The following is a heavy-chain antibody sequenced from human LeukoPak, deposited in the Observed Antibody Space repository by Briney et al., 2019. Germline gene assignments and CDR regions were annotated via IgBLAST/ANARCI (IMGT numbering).Heavy chain of an antibody. V-gene: IGHV3-15*01. CDR2: IKSKTDGGTT. Sequence: GGSLRLSCAASGFTFSNAWMSWVRQAPGKGLEWVGRIKSKTDGGTTDYAAPVKGRFTISRDDSKNTLYLQMNSLKTEDTAVYYCTTKPLPYGSGWYRDYWGQGTLVTVSS. CDR1: GFTFSNAW. D-gene: IGHD6-19*01. CDR3: TTKPLPYGSGWYRDY. J-gene: IGHJ4*02.